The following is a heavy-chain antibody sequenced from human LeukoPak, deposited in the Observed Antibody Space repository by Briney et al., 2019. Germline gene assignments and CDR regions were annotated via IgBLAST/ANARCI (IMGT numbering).Heavy chain of an antibody. D-gene: IGHD1-26*01. J-gene: IGHJ4*02. V-gene: IGHV5-51*01. CDR2: IYPGDSDT. CDR1: GYTFTKYW. Sequence: GESLKISCKGSGYTFTKYWIAWVRQMPGKGLEWMGIIYPGDSDTRYSPSFQGEVTISADKSISTAYLQWSSLKASDTAIYYCARQPTAPNTGNFDYWGQGTLVTVSS. CDR3: ARQPTAPNTGNFDY.